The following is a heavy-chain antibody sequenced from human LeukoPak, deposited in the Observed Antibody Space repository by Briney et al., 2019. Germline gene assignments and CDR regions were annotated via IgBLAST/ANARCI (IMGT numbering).Heavy chain of an antibody. CDR2: ISYDGSNK. J-gene: IGHJ4*02. CDR1: GFTSSSYG. Sequence: GALRLSCAASGFTSSSYGMHWVRQAPGKGLEWVAVISYDGSNKYYADSVKGRFTISRDNSKNTLYLQMNSLRAEDTAVYYCAKDHYDFWSGYYGGPLGYFDYWGQGTLVTVSS. V-gene: IGHV3-30*18. CDR3: AKDHYDFWSGYYGGPLGYFDY. D-gene: IGHD3-3*01.